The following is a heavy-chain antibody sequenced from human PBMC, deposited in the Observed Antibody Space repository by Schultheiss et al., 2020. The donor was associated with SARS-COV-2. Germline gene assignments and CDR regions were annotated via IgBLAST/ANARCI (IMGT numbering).Heavy chain of an antibody. J-gene: IGHJ4*02. CDR3: AKDYGDRPYYFDY. D-gene: IGHD4-17*01. V-gene: IGHV3-21*01. CDR1: GFTFSSYN. Sequence: GESLKISCAASGFTFSSYNINWVRQAPGKGLEWVSSISGTSRYIYYADSVKGRFTISRDNSKNTLYLQMNSLRAEDTAVYYCAKDYGDRPYYFDYWGQGTLVTVSS. CDR2: ISGTSRYI.